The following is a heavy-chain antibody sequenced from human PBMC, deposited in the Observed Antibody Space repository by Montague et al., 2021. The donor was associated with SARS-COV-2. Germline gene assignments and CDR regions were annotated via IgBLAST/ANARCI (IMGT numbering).Heavy chain of an antibody. CDR2: YSLENT. CDR3: ARHKGTYYYSAGSYFLED. D-gene: IGHD3-10*01. J-gene: IGHJ4*02. V-gene: IGHV4-39*01. Sequence: YSLENTYYNSFLKSRATISVDTSKNQLSLKLSSVTAAETAVYYCARHKGTYYYSAGSYFLEDWGQGTLVIVSS.